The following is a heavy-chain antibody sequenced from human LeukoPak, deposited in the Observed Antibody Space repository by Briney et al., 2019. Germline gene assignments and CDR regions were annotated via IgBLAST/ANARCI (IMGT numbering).Heavy chain of an antibody. J-gene: IGHJ4*02. CDR1: GFTFDDYA. CDR3: ARMVTMVRGVINLFDY. CDR2: ISWNSGSI. Sequence: GGSLRLSCAASGFTFDDYAMHWVRQAPGKGLEWVSGISWNSGSIGYADSVKGRFTISRDNAKNSLYLQMNSLRAEDTAVYYCARMVTMVRGVINLFDYWGQGTLVTVSS. D-gene: IGHD3-10*01. V-gene: IGHV3-9*01.